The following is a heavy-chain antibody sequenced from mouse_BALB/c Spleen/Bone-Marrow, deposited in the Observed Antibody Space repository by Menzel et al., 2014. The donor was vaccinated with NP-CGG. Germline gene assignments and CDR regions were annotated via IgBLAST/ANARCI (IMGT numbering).Heavy chain of an antibody. J-gene: IGHJ4*01. CDR3: ARRGYGNHGYYAMDY. V-gene: IGHV5-9-3*01. D-gene: IGHD2-1*01. CDR2: ISVGGSYS. CDR1: GFTFNRYV. Sequence: EVQLQQSGGGLVKPGGSLKLSCAATGFTFNRYVMSWVRQTPEKRLEWVASISVGGSYSYYPDSVKGRFTISRDNAKNSLYLQMSSLRSEDTAMFYCARRGYGNHGYYAMDYWGQGTSVTASS.